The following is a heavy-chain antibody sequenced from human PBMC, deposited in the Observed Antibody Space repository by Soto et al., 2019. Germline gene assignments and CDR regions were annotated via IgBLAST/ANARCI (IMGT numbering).Heavy chain of an antibody. CDR1: GGTFSSYT. D-gene: IGHD2-15*01. CDR2: IIPILGIA. Sequence: SLNVSCKASGGTFSSYTISWVRQAPGQGLEWMGRIIPILGIANYAQKFQGRVTITADKSTSTAYMELSSLRSEDTAVYYCARDPKAGSGSFDPWGQGTQVTVSS. J-gene: IGHJ5*02. V-gene: IGHV1-69*04. CDR3: ARDPKAGSGSFDP.